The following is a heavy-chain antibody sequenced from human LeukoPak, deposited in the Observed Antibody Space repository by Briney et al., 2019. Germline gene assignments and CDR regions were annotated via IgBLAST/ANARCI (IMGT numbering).Heavy chain of an antibody. V-gene: IGHV3-7*01. CDR2: IRPDGSEK. CDR1: GFTFSSYS. CDR3: ARGQLADIY. J-gene: IGHJ4*02. D-gene: IGHD2-2*01. Sequence: GGSLRLSCAASGFTFSSYSMNWVRQAAGKGLEWVAKIRPDGSEKSYVDSVKGRFTISRDNAKNSVSLQMNSLRVEDTAVYYCARGQLADIYWGQGALVTVSS.